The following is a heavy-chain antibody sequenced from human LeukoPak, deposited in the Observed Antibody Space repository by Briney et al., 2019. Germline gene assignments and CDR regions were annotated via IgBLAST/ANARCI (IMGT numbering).Heavy chain of an antibody. CDR3: ARDRIEGIAARREDY. J-gene: IGHJ4*02. D-gene: IGHD6-6*01. CDR1: GGSISSGDYY. V-gene: IGHV4-30-4*08. CDR2: IYYSGST. Sequence: SQTLSLTCTVSGGSISSGDYYWSWIRQPPGKGLEWIGYIYYSGSTYYNPSLKSRVTISVDTSKNQFSLKLSSVTAADTAVYYCARDRIEGIAARREDYWGQGTLVTVSS.